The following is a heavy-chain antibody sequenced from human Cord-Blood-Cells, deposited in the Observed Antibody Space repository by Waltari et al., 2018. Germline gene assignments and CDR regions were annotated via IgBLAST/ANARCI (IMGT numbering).Heavy chain of an antibody. J-gene: IGHJ4*02. CDR3: ARGWRLRGRYYSCNSESRFDY. CDR2: INHRRTT. V-gene: IGHV4-34*01. CDR1: GGSFSGYY. Sequence: QVQLQQWGAGLLKPSETLSLTCAVYGGSFSGYYWSWIRKTPGKGLEWMGEINHRRTTDDNPSLKGGVTLSVDTIKNHAALKQSSVTAADTAVYYLARGWRLRGRYYSCNSESRFDYWGQGTLVTVSS. D-gene: IGHD1-26*01.